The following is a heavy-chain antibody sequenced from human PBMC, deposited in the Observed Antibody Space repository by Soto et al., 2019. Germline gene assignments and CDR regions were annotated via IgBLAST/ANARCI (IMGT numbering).Heavy chain of an antibody. Sequence: QVQLQESGPGLVKPPETLSLTCTVSGGSISGYHWSWIRQPPGKELEWIGYIYYSGSTNYHPSLKSRVTISVDSSKNQFSLKLSSVTAADTAVYYCARAEIGGSYMDVWGKGTTVTVSS. CDR3: ARAEIGGSYMDV. CDR2: IYYSGST. V-gene: IGHV4-59*01. J-gene: IGHJ6*03. D-gene: IGHD3-16*01. CDR1: GGSISGYH.